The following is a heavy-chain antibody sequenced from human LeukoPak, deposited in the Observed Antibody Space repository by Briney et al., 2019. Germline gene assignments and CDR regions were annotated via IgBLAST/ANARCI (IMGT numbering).Heavy chain of an antibody. CDR3: AKKYGVTVYGSGLNYFDH. J-gene: IGHJ4*02. CDR1: GGTFSSYA. CDR2: IIPIFGTA. D-gene: IGHD6-19*01. V-gene: IGHV1-69*13. Sequence: SVKVSCKASGGTFSSYAISWVRQAPGQGLEWMGGIIPIFGTANYAQKFQGRVTITADESTSTAYMELSSLRSEDTAVYYCAKKYGVTVYGSGLNYFDHWGQGTLVTVSS.